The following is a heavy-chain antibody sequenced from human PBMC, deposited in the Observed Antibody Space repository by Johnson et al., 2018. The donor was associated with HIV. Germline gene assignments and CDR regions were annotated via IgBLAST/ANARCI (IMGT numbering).Heavy chain of an antibody. CDR1: GFTFSSYG. Sequence: SGGGLVQPGGSLRLSCAASGFTFSSYGMHWVRQASGKGLEWVAFIRYDGSNKYYAAFVKGRFTISRDNSTYTLYLQMNSLRAEDTTVFSCAKGYIAAAGSGRVGYYIWSQSTMVTGSS. J-gene: IGHJ3*02. V-gene: IGHV3-30*02. D-gene: IGHD6-13*01. CDR2: IRYDGSNK. CDR3: AKGYIAAAGSGRVGYYI.